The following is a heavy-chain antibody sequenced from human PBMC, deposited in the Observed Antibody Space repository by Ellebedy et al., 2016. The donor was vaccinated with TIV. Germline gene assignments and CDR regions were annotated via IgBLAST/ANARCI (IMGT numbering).Heavy chain of an antibody. J-gene: IGHJ2*01. CDR2: ITSSGMYI. CDR3: ARNVGYGGNPGRYYYFDF. CDR1: GFTFSDYH. V-gene: IGHV3-11*06. D-gene: IGHD4-23*01. Sequence: PGGSLRLSCAASGFTFSDYHMTWIRQAPGKGLEWISDITSSGMYISYADSVKGRFTVSRDNAKNSLHLHMNSLRAEDTSIYFCARNVGYGGNPGRYYYFDFWGRGTLVTVSS.